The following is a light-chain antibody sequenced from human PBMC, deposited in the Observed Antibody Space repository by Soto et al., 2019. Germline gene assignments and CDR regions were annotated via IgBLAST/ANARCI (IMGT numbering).Light chain of an antibody. Sequence: IVLTQSPGILSLSPGERTTLSCRASQSVSSNFLDWYQQKPGQAPRLLIYGASSRATGIPDRFSGSGSGTDFTRTISRLEPEDFAVYYCQQYETSPRTFGQGTKV. CDR2: GAS. CDR1: QSVSSNF. J-gene: IGKJ1*01. V-gene: IGKV3-20*01. CDR3: QQYETSPRT.